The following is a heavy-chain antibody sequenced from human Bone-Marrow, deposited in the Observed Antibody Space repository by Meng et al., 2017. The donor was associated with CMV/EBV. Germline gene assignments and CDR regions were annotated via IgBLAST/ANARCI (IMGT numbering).Heavy chain of an antibody. CDR1: GGSVSSGSYY. CDR3: AREGKAAAGQYGMDV. D-gene: IGHD6-13*01. CDR2: IYYSGST. V-gene: IGHV4-61*01. Sequence: SETLSLTCTVSGGSVSSGSYYWSWIRQPPGKGLEWIGYIYYSGSTNYNPSLKSRVTMSVDTSKNQFSLKLSSVTAADTAVYYCAREGKAAAGQYGMDVWGQGTTVTVSS. J-gene: IGHJ6*02.